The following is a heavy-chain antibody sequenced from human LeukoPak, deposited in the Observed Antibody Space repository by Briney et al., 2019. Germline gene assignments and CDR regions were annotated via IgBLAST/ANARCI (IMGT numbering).Heavy chain of an antibody. J-gene: IGHJ5*02. Sequence: GGSLRLSCAASGFTFSSYAMSWVRQAPGKGLEWVSVIYSGGSTYYADSVKGRFTISRDNSKNTLYLQMNSLRAEDTAVYYCAKEMTTVTLNWFDPWGQGTLVTVSS. V-gene: IGHV3-23*03. CDR2: IYSGGST. CDR1: GFTFSSYA. D-gene: IGHD4-17*01. CDR3: AKEMTTVTLNWFDP.